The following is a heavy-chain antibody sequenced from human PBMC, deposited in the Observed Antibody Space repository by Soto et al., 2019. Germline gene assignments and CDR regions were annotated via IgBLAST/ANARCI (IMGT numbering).Heavy chain of an antibody. V-gene: IGHV3-48*01. J-gene: IGHJ5*02. Sequence: EVQLVESGGGLVQPGGSLRLSCAASGFTFSSYSMNWVRQAPGKGLEWVSYISSSGSTIYYADSVKGRFTISRDNAKNSLYLQMNSLRAEDTAVYYCAREADILNWFDPWGQGTLVTVSS. CDR2: ISSSGSTI. CDR3: AREADILNWFDP. D-gene: IGHD3-9*01. CDR1: GFTFSSYS.